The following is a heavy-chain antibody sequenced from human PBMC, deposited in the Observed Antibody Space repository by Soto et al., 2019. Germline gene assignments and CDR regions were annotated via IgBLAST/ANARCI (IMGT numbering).Heavy chain of an antibody. V-gene: IGHV4-39*01. CDR2: IYYSGST. CDR1: GGSISSSSYY. D-gene: IGHD5-12*01. J-gene: IGHJ3*02. CDR3: ARPQGSGYAGDAFDI. Sequence: SETLSLTCTVSGGSISSSSYYWGWIRQPPGKGLEWIGSIYYSGSTYYNPSLKSRVTISVDTSKNQFSLKLSSVTAADTAVYYCARPQGSGYAGDAFDIWGQGTMVTVSS.